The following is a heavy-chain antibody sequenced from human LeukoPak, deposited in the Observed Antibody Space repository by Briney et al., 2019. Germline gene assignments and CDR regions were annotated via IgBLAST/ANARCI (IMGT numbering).Heavy chain of an antibody. CDR3: ARDIGIAVKKNDAFDI. D-gene: IGHD6-19*01. V-gene: IGHV1-2*04. J-gene: IGHJ3*02. CDR1: GYTFTGYY. Sequence: GASVKVSCKASGYTFTGYYMHWVRQAPGQGLEWMGWINPNSGGTNYAQKFQGWVTMTRDTSISTAYMELSRLRSDDTAVYYCARDIGIAVKKNDAFDIWGQGTMVTVSS. CDR2: INPNSGGT.